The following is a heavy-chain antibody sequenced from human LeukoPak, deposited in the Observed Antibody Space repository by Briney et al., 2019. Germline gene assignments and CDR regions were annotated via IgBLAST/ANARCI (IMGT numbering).Heavy chain of an antibody. J-gene: IGHJ4*02. CDR1: GFTFSSYG. CDR2: IRYDGSNK. V-gene: IGHV3-30*02. D-gene: IGHD3-3*01. Sequence: GGSLRLSCAASGFTFSSYGMHWVRQAPGKGLEWVAFIRYDGSNKYYADSVKGRFTISRDNSKNTLYLQMNTLRPEDTAVYYCARERQNKDFWSGGDYWGQGTLVTVSS. CDR3: ARERQNKDFWSGGDY.